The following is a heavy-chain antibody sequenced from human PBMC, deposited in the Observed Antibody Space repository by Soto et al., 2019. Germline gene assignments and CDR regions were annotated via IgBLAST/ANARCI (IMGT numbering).Heavy chain of an antibody. J-gene: IGHJ4*02. D-gene: IGHD2-15*01. Sequence: GGSLRLSCAASGFTFSSYGMHWVRQAPGKGLEWVAVISYDGSNKYYADSVKGRFTISRDNSKNTLYLQMNSLRAEDTAVYYCAKDHFGIEVVAGSYFDYWGQGTLVTVSS. CDR3: AKDHFGIEVVAGSYFDY. V-gene: IGHV3-30*18. CDR2: ISYDGSNK. CDR1: GFTFSSYG.